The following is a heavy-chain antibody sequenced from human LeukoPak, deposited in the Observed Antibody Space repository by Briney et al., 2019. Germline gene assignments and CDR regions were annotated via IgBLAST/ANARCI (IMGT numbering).Heavy chain of an antibody. CDR2: MNPNRGDT. Sequence: ASVKVSCKASGYTFTSYDIHWVRQATGQGLEWMGRMNPNRGDTDYAQKFQGWVTMTRDTSISTAYMELSRLRSDDTAVYYCARKGPTYYYDSSGYYPFDYWGQGTLVTVSS. CDR3: ARKGPTYYYDSSGYYPFDY. J-gene: IGHJ4*02. V-gene: IGHV1-2*04. D-gene: IGHD3-22*01. CDR1: GYTFTSYD.